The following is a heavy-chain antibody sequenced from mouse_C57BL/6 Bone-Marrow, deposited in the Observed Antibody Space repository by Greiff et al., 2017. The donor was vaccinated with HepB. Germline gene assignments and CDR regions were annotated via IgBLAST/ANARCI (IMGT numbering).Heavy chain of an antibody. CDR1: GYTFTSYW. CDR2: IHPNSGST. CDR3: PITTVVAPYYAMDY. Sequence: QVQLQQPGAELVKPGASVKLSCKASGYTFTSYWMHWMKQRPGQGLEWIGMIHPNSGSTNYNEKFKSKATLTVDKSSSTAYMQLSSLTSEDSAVYYCPITTVVAPYYAMDYWGQGTSVTVSS. J-gene: IGHJ4*01. D-gene: IGHD1-1*01. V-gene: IGHV1-64*01.